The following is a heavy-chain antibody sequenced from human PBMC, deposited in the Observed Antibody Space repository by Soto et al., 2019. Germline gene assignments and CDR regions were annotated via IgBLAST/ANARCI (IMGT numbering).Heavy chain of an antibody. V-gene: IGHV4-31*01. CDR1: GDSIGTGGYY. Sequence: QVQLQESGPGLVKPSQTLSLTCTVSGDSIGTGGYYWDWIRQHPGKGPEWIGYIHYSGSTYYNPSLKSLLTISLDTSKNQFSLHRSSVTAADTAVYYCATNHDDISGRTPLLFDSWGQGTLVTVSS. D-gene: IGHD3-22*01. CDR3: ATNHDDISGRTPLLFDS. J-gene: IGHJ4*02. CDR2: IHYSGST.